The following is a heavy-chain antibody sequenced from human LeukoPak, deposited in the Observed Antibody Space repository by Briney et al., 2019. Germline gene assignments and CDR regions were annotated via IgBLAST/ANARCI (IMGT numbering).Heavy chain of an antibody. CDR1: GFPFSSYE. CDR2: IRTTAEGAKYA. J-gene: IGHJ4*02. Sequence: PGGSLRLSCAASGFPFSSYEMNWVRQAPGKGLEWISNIRTTAEGAKYAYYADSVKGRVTISRDDGKDILYLHMNSLRDDDTAVYYCATDQRYAFDYWGQGILVTVSS. V-gene: IGHV3-48*03. CDR3: ATDQRYAFDY. D-gene: IGHD3-9*01.